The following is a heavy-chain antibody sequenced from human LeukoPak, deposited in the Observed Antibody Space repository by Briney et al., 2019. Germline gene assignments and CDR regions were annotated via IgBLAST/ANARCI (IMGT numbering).Heavy chain of an antibody. Sequence: KAGGSLRLSCAASGFTFSSYSMNWVRQAPGKGLEWVSSISSSSSYIYYADSVKGRFTISRDNAKNSLYLQMNSLRAEDTAVYYCARMPQHRYSSSWYYYGMDVWGQGTTVTVSS. CDR2: ISSSSSYI. CDR3: ARMPQHRYSSSWYYYGMDV. V-gene: IGHV3-21*01. D-gene: IGHD6-13*01. CDR1: GFTFSSYS. J-gene: IGHJ6*02.